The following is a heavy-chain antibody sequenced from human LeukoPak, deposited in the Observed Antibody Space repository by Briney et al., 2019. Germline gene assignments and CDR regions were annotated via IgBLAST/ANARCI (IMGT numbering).Heavy chain of an antibody. D-gene: IGHD2-2*01. J-gene: IGHJ6*02. CDR1: GGSISSSSYY. CDR3: ARQPIVVVPAATGFYYYYGMDV. CDR2: IYYSGST. Sequence: SETLSLTCTVSGGSISSSSYYWGWIRQPPGKGLEWIGSIYYSGSTYYNPSLKSRVTISVDTSKNQFSLKLSSVTAADTAVYHCARQPIVVVPAATGFYYYYGMDVWGQGTTVTVSS. V-gene: IGHV4-39*01.